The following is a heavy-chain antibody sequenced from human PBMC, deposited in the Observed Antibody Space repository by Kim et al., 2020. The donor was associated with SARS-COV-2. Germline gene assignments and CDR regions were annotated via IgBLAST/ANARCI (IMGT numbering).Heavy chain of an antibody. CDR1: GFTFSSYW. Sequence: GGSLRLSCAASGFTFSSYWMSWVRQAPGKGLEWVANIKQDGSEKYYADSVKGRFTISRDNAKNSLYLQMNSLRAEDTAVYYCARDEVEREYSSSSWGYYFDYWGQGTLVTVSS. J-gene: IGHJ4*02. D-gene: IGHD6-6*01. CDR2: IKQDGSEK. CDR3: ARDEVEREYSSSSWGYYFDY. V-gene: IGHV3-7*01.